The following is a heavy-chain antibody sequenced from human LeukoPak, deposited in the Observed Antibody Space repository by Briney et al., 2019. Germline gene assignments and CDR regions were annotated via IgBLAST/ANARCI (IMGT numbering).Heavy chain of an antibody. V-gene: IGHV3-74*01. CDR2: ITSDGSST. D-gene: IGHD1-26*01. Sequence: PGGSLRLSCAASGFTFSSYWMHWVRHAPGKGLVCVSRITSDGSSTSYADSVRGRFTISRYNAKNTVYLQMNSLRPEDTAVYYCARDLTGAVFDFWGQGTLVTVSS. J-gene: IGHJ4*02. CDR3: ARDLTGAVFDF. CDR1: GFTFSSYW.